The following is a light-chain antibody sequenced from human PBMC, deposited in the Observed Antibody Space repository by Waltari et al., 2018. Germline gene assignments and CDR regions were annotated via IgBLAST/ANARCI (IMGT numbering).Light chain of an antibody. CDR2: DAS. J-gene: IGKJ1*01. CDR3: QMYVRLPVT. Sequence: EIVLTPSPGTLSLSPGERATLSCRASQSVGRSLAWYQQKPGQAPRLLIYDASKRATGIPERVSGSGSGTDFSLTISRLEPEDFAVYYCQMYVRLPVTFGQGTKVEIK. CDR1: QSVGRS. V-gene: IGKV3-20*01.